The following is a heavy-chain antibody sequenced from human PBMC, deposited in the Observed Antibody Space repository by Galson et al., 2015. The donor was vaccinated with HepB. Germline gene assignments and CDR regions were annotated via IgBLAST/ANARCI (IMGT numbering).Heavy chain of an antibody. Sequence: SLRLSCAASGLTFSSYGMHWVRQAPGKGLEWVAVTSYHGYNRHYADSVMGRFTISRDNSKNTLYLQMNSLRAEDTAVYYCAKFYCGGECYTEEIDYWGQGTLVTVSS. D-gene: IGHD2-21*01. CDR1: GLTFSSYG. CDR2: TSYHGYNR. CDR3: AKFYCGGECYTEEIDY. J-gene: IGHJ4*02. V-gene: IGHV3-30*18.